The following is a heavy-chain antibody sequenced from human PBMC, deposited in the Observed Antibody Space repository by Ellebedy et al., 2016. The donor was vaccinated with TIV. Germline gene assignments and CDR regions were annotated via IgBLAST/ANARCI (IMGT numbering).Heavy chain of an antibody. D-gene: IGHD5-12*01. CDR2: MNPNSGNT. V-gene: IGHV1-8*01. CDR1: GYTFTSYD. J-gene: IGHJ4*02. CDR3: ALGYSGYEPFDY. Sequence: ASVKVSCKASGYTFTSYDINWVRQATGQGLEWMGWMNPNSGNTGYAQKFQGRVTITADKSTSTAYMELSSLRSEDTAVYYCALGYSGYEPFDYWGQGTLVTVSS.